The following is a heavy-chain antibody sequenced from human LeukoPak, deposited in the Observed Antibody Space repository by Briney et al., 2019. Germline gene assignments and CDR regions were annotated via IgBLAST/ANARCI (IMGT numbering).Heavy chain of an antibody. V-gene: IGHV4-34*01. D-gene: IGHD6-13*01. CDR2: INHSGST. J-gene: IGHJ4*02. CDR1: GGSFSGYY. Sequence: ASETLSLTCAVYGGSFSGYYWSWIRQPPGKGLEWIGEINHSGSTNYNPSLKSRVTISVDTSKNQFSLKLSSVTAADTAVYYCARQGYSSSFSDYWGQGTLVTVSS. CDR3: ARQGYSSSFSDY.